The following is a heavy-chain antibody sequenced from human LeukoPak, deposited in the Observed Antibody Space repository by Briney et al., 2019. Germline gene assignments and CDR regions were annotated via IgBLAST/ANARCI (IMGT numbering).Heavy chain of an antibody. D-gene: IGHD6-19*01. Sequence: PGGSLRLSCAASGFTFSIYAMSWVRLAPGKGLEWVSTINDGGGNTYYADSVRGRFTISRDNSAGTLFLQMNSLRAEDTAMYYCGGYISGFYDYWGQGTLVTVSS. V-gene: IGHV3-23*01. CDR1: GFTFSIYA. J-gene: IGHJ4*02. CDR3: GGYISGFYDY. CDR2: INDGGGNT.